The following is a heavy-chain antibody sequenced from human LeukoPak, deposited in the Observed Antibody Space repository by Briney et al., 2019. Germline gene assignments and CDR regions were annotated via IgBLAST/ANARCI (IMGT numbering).Heavy chain of an antibody. Sequence: EASVKVSCKASGYTFSGYYLHWVRQAPGQGLEWMGWINPNGGATNYAQKFQGRVAMTGDTSISTAYMELSGLRSDDTAVYYCSGGPARSQFDYWGQGTLVTVSS. D-gene: IGHD1-14*01. CDR3: SGGPARSQFDY. CDR2: INPNGGAT. CDR1: GYTFSGYY. V-gene: IGHV1-2*02. J-gene: IGHJ4*02.